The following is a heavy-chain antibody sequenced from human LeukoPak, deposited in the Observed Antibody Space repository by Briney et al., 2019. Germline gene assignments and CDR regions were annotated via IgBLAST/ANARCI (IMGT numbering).Heavy chain of an antibody. D-gene: IGHD4-17*01. CDR2: INPNSGGT. CDR1: GYTFTGNF. CDR3: ARGGRDYGDYIWGIGIDY. J-gene: IGHJ4*02. V-gene: IGHV1-2*02. Sequence: ASVKVSCKASGYTFTGNFIHWVRQAPGQGLEWMGWINPNSGGTNYAQKFQGRVTMTRDTTISTAYLEPSRLRSDDTAVYYCARGGRDYGDYIWGIGIDYWGQGTLVTVSS.